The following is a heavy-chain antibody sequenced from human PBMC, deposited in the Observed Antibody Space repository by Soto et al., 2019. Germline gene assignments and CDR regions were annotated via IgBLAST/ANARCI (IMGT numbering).Heavy chain of an antibody. CDR3: VRGTAVARQHFAN. J-gene: IGHJ4*02. Sequence: QVQLVESGGGVVQPERSLRLSCATSGFTVSDFGMHWVRQAPGKGLEWVATISGDGSDKYYAGSVRGRFTISRDNSKNALYLQMNSLRTDDTAVYYCVRGTAVARQHFANWGQGTLVSVSS. V-gene: IGHV3-30*03. CDR2: ISGDGSDK. D-gene: IGHD6-19*01. CDR1: GFTVSDFG.